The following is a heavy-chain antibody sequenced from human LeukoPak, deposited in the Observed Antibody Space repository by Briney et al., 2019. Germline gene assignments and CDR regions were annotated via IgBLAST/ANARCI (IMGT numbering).Heavy chain of an antibody. CDR3: ARDSWVFYGSGSYGAYDL. J-gene: IGHJ5*02. V-gene: IGHV3-48*03. Sequence: GGSLRLSCAASGFTFSTYEMTWVRQSPGKGLEWVSYISSSGSTIYYADSVKGRFTISRDNARNSLYLQMNSLRAEDTAVYYCARDSWVFYGSGSYGAYDLWGEGTLVTVSS. CDR1: GFTFSTYE. D-gene: IGHD3-10*01. CDR2: ISSSGSTI.